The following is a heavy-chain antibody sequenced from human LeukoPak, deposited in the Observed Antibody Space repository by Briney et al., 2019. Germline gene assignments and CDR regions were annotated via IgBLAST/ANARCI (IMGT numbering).Heavy chain of an antibody. V-gene: IGHV4-59*12. Sequence: SETLSLTCTVSGGSISSYYWSWIRQPPGKGLEWIGYIYYSRSTNYNPSLKSRVTISVDTSKNQFSLKLTSVTAADTAVYYCARELRSFYSGGSMWGQGTLVTVSS. CDR3: ARELRSFYSGGSM. CDR1: GGSISSYY. D-gene: IGHD2-21*01. CDR2: IYYSRST. J-gene: IGHJ4*02.